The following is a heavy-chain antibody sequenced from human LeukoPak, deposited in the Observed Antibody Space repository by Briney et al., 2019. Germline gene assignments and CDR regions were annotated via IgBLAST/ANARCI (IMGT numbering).Heavy chain of an antibody. D-gene: IGHD6-19*01. CDR1: GFTFSTYA. Sequence: GGSLRLSCAASGFTFSTYAITWVRQGPGKGLEWVSAIRPDGDRTYHANSVRGRFTISRDNSKDTVYLQINGLRVEDTAVYYCAREQSGTRGWYTVDYWGQGTLVTVSS. V-gene: IGHV3-23*01. J-gene: IGHJ4*02. CDR3: AREQSGTRGWYTVDY. CDR2: IRPDGDRT.